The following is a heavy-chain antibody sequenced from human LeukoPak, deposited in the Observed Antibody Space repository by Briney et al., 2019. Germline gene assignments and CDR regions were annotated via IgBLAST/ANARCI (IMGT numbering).Heavy chain of an antibody. CDR1: GGSISAYY. D-gene: IGHD3-22*01. CDR2: IFYSGST. Sequence: SETLSLPCTVSGGSISAYYWSWIRQPPGKGLEWVGYIFYSGSTNYNPSLKSRVTISVDTSKNQLSLKLSSVTAADTAVYYCARPLIVGSKGAFDIWGQGTMVTVSS. V-gene: IGHV4-59*08. CDR3: ARPLIVGSKGAFDI. J-gene: IGHJ3*02.